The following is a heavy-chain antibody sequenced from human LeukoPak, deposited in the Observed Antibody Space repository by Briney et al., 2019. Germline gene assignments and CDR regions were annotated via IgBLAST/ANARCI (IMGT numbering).Heavy chain of an antibody. J-gene: IGHJ4*02. CDR1: GFTFSSYS. D-gene: IGHD6-13*01. CDR3: ARHQIGLIAADFDY. CDR2: ISSSSSYI. Sequence: GGSLRLSCAASGFTFSSYSMNWVRQAPGKGLEWVSSISSSSSYIYYADSVKGRFTISRDNAKNSLYLQMNSLRAEDTAVYYCARHQIGLIAADFDYWGQGTLVTVSS. V-gene: IGHV3-21*01.